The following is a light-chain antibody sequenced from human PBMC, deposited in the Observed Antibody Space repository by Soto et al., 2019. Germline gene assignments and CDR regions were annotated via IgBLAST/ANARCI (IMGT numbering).Light chain of an antibody. CDR2: GES. V-gene: IGKV3-20*01. CDR3: QQYGVSPT. Sequence: EIVMTQSPGTLSLSPGERATLSCRASQSISSNFLAWYQHKPGQAPRLLIYGESSRATGIPDRFSGSASGTDFTLTISRLEPGDFAVYYCQQYGVSPTFGGGTKVDIK. CDR1: QSISSNF. J-gene: IGKJ4*01.